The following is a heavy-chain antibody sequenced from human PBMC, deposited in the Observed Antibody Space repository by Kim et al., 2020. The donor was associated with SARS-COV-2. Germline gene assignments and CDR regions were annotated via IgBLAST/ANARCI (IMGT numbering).Heavy chain of an antibody. J-gene: IGHJ4*02. CDR1: GGSISSSSYY. V-gene: IGHV4-39*01. Sequence: SETLSLTCTVSGGSISSSSYYWGWIRQPPGKGLEWIGSIYYSGSTYYNPSLKSRVTISVDTSKNQFSLKLSSVTAADTAVYYCARLGGKLEPTWGFDYWGQGTLVTFSS. CDR3: ARLGGKLEPTWGFDY. D-gene: IGHD1-1*01. CDR2: IYYSGST.